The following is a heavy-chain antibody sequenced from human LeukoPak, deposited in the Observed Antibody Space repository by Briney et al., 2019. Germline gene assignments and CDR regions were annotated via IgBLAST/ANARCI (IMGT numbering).Heavy chain of an antibody. V-gene: IGHV3-7*01. J-gene: IGHJ6*04. CDR3: AELGITMIGGV. CDR2: INLDGRQK. CDR1: GFTFSNYW. D-gene: IGHD3-10*02. Sequence: PTGGSLRLSCAVSGFTFSNYWMSWVRQGPGKGLEWVANINLDGRQKYYVDSVKGRFTISRDNAKNSVYLQMNSLRAEDTAVYYCAELGITMIGGVWGKGTTVTISS.